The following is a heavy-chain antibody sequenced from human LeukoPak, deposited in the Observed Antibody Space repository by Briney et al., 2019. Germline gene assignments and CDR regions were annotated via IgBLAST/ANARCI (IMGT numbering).Heavy chain of an antibody. CDR1: GGSISSGSYY. J-gene: IGHJ1*01. V-gene: IGHV4-61*09. Sequence: SETLSLTCTVSGGSISSGSYYWSWIRQPAGKGLEWIGHIYTTGSTNYNPSLKSRVSISVDTSKNQSSLKLSSVTAADTAVYYCATEAVRGVIALWGQGTLVTVSS. CDR2: IYTTGST. CDR3: ATEAVRGVIAL. D-gene: IGHD3-10*01.